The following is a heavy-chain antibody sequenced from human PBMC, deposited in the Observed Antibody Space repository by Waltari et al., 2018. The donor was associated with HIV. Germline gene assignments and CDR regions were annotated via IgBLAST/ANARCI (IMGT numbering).Heavy chain of an antibody. J-gene: IGHJ3*02. D-gene: IGHD6-19*01. CDR1: GGTFRSYA. CDR3: ARERGIAVAAPGAFDI. Sequence: QVQLVQSGAEVKKPGSSVKVSCKASGGTFRSYAISWVRTAPGQGLEWMGGIIPIFGTANYAQKFQGRVTITADKSTSTAYMELSSLRSEDTAVYYCARERGIAVAAPGAFDIWGQGTMVTVSS. CDR2: IIPIFGTA. V-gene: IGHV1-69*06.